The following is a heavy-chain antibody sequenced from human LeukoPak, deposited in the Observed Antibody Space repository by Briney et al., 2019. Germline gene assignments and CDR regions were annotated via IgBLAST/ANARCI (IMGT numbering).Heavy chain of an antibody. CDR2: IWYDGSNK. Sequence: GGSLRLSCAASGFTFSSYAMSWVRQAPGKGLEWVAVIWYDGSNKYYADSVKGRLTISRDNSKNTLYLQMNSLRAEDTAVYYCARDSWVRDHYFDYWGQGTLVTVSS. CDR1: GFTFSSYA. J-gene: IGHJ4*02. D-gene: IGHD3-16*01. V-gene: IGHV3-33*08. CDR3: ARDSWVRDHYFDY.